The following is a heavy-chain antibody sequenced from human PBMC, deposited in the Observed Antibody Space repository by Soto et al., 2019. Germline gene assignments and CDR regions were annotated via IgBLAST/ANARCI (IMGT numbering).Heavy chain of an antibody. CDR1: GFTFGTYA. CDR2: ISDSGAGT. D-gene: IGHD6-19*01. V-gene: IGHV3-23*01. CDR3: AKEEAGVGVPLFNY. J-gene: IGHJ4*02. Sequence: GGSLRLSCAASGFTFGTYAMSWVRQAPGKGLEWVSGISDSGAGTYYADSVKGRFTISRDNSKDTLYLQMNSLRAEDMAVYYCAKEEAGVGVPLFNYWGQGALVTVPS.